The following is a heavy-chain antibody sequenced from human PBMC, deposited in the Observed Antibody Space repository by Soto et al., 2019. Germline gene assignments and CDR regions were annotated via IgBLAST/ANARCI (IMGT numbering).Heavy chain of an antibody. J-gene: IGHJ4*02. CDR2: ISSSSSYI. V-gene: IGHV3-21*01. CDR1: GFTFSSYS. D-gene: IGHD6-13*01. CDR3: ARDGKQLVPTDY. Sequence: EVQLVESGGGLVKPGGSLRLSCAASGFTFSSYSMNWVRQAPGKGLEWVSSISSSSSYIYYADSVKGRFTISRDNAKNSLYMQMNDLRAEDTAVYYCARDGKQLVPTDYWGQGTLVTVSS.